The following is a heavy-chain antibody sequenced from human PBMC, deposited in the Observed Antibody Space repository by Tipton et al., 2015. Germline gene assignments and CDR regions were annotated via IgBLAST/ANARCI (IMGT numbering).Heavy chain of an antibody. Sequence: TLSLTCAVSGYFISSGHFWGWVRQTPGKGLEWIASMHENGDAYYNPLWTGRVTISIDTPKNQFSLKLTSVTAADTAVYYCARDLEHGMDVWGQGTTVTVSS. V-gene: IGHV4-38-2*02. CDR3: ARDLEHGMDV. D-gene: IGHD5-24*01. J-gene: IGHJ6*02. CDR2: MHENGDA. CDR1: GYFISSGHF.